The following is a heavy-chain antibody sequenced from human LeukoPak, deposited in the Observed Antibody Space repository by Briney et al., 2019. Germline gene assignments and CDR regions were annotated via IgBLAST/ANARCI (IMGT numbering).Heavy chain of an antibody. D-gene: IGHD3-9*01. Sequence: SETLSLTCTVSGGSISSGGYYWSWIRQHPGKGLEWIGYIYYSGSTYYNPSLKSRVTISVDTSKNQFSLKLSSVTAADTAVYYCARDRGDILTGYYRNQYFDYWGQGTLVTVSS. CDR3: ARDRGDILTGYYRNQYFDY. CDR2: IYYSGST. V-gene: IGHV4-31*02. J-gene: IGHJ4*02. CDR1: GGSISSGGYY.